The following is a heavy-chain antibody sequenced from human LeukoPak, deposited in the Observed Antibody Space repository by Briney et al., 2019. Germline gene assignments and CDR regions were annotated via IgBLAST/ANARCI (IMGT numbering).Heavy chain of an antibody. CDR2: ISYDGGKT. Sequence: GGSLRLSCAASGFIFGGYAMHWVRQAPGKGLQWLVVISYDGGKTYYADSVEGRFTISRDNSKNTLYLQMNSLRAEDTTVYYCAREIAAAGGGIDAFDIWGQGTMVTVSS. J-gene: IGHJ3*02. D-gene: IGHD6-13*01. CDR1: GFIFGGYA. CDR3: AREIAAAGGGIDAFDI. V-gene: IGHV3-30-3*01.